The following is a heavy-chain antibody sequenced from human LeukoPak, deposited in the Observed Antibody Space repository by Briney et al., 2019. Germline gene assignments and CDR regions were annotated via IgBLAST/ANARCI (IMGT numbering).Heavy chain of an antibody. D-gene: IGHD3-10*01. V-gene: IGHV3-23*01. CDR3: AKEAAVVRGVIVRYYYYYMDV. Sequence: GGSLRLSCAASGFTFSSYGMSWVRQAPGKGLEWVSAISGSGGSTYYADSVKGRFTISRDNSKNTLYPQMNSLRAEDTAVYYCAKEAAVVRGVIVRYYYYYMDVWGKGTTVTISS. J-gene: IGHJ6*03. CDR1: GFTFSSYG. CDR2: ISGSGGST.